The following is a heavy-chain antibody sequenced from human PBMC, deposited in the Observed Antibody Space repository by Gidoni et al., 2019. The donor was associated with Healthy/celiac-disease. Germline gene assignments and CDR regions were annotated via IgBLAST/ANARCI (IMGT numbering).Heavy chain of an antibody. Sequence: QVQLVQSGAEVKKPGASVKVSCKASGYTFTSYGISWVRQAPGQGLEWMGWISAYNGNTNYAQKLQGRVTMTTDTSTSTAYMELRSLRSDDTAVYYCARDGRRPYYYYYGMDVWGQGTTVTVSS. CDR3: ARDGRRPYYYYYGMDV. J-gene: IGHJ6*02. V-gene: IGHV1-18*01. CDR2: ISAYNGNT. CDR1: GYTFTSYG.